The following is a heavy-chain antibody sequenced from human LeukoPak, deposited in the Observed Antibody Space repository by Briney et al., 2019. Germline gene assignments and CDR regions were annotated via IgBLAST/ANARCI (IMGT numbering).Heavy chain of an antibody. CDR2: INWSGKST. J-gene: IGHJ4*02. CDR3: ARAPITSPFYFDY. CDR1: GFAFDEHG. V-gene: IGHV3-20*04. D-gene: IGHD2-2*01. Sequence: GGSLRLSCTASGFAFDEHGMSWVRRVPGKGLEWVSGINWSGKSTAYTDPFRGRFTISRDNAKNSLYLQMDSLRAEDTALYYCARAPITSPFYFDYWGQGALVTVTS.